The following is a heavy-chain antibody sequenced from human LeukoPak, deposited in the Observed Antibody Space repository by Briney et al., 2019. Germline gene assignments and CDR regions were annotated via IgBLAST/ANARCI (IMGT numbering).Heavy chain of an antibody. V-gene: IGHV1-18*04. CDR1: GYNFDRYG. CDR3: ARSALTIFGVAQPSLFDP. J-gene: IGHJ5*02. D-gene: IGHD3-3*01. CDR2: ISTYNGNT. Sequence: ASVKVSCKGSGYNFDRYGVNWVRQAPGQGLEWVGWISTYNGNTFYAQKFEGRVSMTTDTSTNTVYMDLRSLRSDDTAVYYCARSALTIFGVAQPSLFDPWGQGTLVTVSS.